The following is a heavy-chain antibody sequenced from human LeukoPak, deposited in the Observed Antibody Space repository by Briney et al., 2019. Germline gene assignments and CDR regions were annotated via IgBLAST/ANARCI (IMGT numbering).Heavy chain of an antibody. V-gene: IGHV3-23*01. CDR1: GFTFSSYA. CDR3: AKEYSSSWYYVDY. CDR2: ISSSGGGT. Sequence: GGSLRLSCAASGFTFSSYAMSWVRLAPGKGLEWVSAISSSGGGTYYADSVKGRFTISRDNSKNKLYLQMNSLRAEDTAVYYCAKEYSSSWYYVDYWGQGTLVTVSS. D-gene: IGHD6-13*01. J-gene: IGHJ4*02.